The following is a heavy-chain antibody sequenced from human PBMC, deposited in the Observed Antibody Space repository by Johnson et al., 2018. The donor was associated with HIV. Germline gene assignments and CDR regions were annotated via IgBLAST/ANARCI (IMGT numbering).Heavy chain of an antibody. CDR3: ARVPGISVAAGGAFDI. V-gene: IGHV3-NL1*01. CDR2: INWNGGST. J-gene: IGHJ3*02. CDR1: GFTFSSYA. Sequence: QVQLVESGGGVVQPGRSLSLSCAASGFTFSSYAMHWVRQAPGKGLEWVSVINWNGGSTGYADSVTGRFTISRANAKTSLYLPMNSLRAYDTAVYYCARVPGISVAAGGAFDIWGQGTMVTVSS. D-gene: IGHD6-19*01.